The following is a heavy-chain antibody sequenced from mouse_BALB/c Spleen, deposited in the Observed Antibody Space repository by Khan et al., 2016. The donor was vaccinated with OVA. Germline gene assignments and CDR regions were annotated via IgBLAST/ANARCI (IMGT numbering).Heavy chain of an antibody. V-gene: IGHV2-3*01. J-gene: IGHJ4*01. CDR3: ATFPPDFYSMDY. CDR1: GFSLISYG. Sequence: VELVESGPGLVAPSQSLSITCTVSGFSLISYGVNWVRQPPGKGLEWLGVIWGDGSTNYHSALISRLSISKDNSKNQVFLKLNSLQTADTATYYCATFPPDFYSMDYWGQGTSVTVSS. CDR2: IWGDGST.